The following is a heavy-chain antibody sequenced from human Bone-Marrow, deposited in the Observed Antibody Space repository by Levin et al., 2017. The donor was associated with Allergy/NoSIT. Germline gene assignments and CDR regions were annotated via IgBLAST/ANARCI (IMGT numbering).Heavy chain of an antibody. V-gene: IGHV3-11*01. CDR3: ARDGRIVYCSSTSCYLVWEPYGMDV. CDR2: ISSSGSTI. CDR1: GFTFSDYY. Sequence: GGSLRLSCAASGFTFSDYYMSWIRQAPGKGLEWVSYISSSGSTIYYADSVKGRFTISRDNAKNSLYLQMNSLRAEDTAVYYCARDGRIVYCSSTSCYLVWEPYGMDVWGQGTTVTVSS. J-gene: IGHJ6*02. D-gene: IGHD2-2*01.